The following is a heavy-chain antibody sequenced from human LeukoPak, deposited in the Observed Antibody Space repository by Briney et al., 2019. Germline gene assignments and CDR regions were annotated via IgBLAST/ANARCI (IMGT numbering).Heavy chain of an antibody. CDR3: YLDA. CDR1: GESFSGYY. J-gene: IGHJ6*03. Sequence: SETLSLTCAVYGESFSGYYWTWIRQSPGKGLEWIGEINPGGSTYFNPSLKSRLTISRGTSNCARGRQEISMIIVVMTAVSYYLDAWGKGTTVTVS. V-gene: IGHV4-34*01. CDR2: INPGGST. D-gene: IGHD3-22*01.